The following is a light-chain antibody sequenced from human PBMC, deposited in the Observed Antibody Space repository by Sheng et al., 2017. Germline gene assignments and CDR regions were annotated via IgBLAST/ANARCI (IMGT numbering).Light chain of an antibody. V-gene: IGKV3D-20*02. CDR3: QQRSTWPLT. Sequence: EIVLTQSPGTLSLSPGERATLSCRASQSVSSSYLAWYQQKPGQAPRLLIYDASKRATGIPARFSGSGSGTDFTLTISSLEPEDFAVYYCQQRSTWPLTFGGGTKVEIK. J-gene: IGKJ4*01. CDR2: DAS. CDR1: QSVSSSY.